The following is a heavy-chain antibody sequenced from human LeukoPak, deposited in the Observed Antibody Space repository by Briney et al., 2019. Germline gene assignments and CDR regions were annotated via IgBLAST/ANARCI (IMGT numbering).Heavy chain of an antibody. J-gene: IGHJ4*02. D-gene: IGHD4-17*01. CDR1: GFTFSSYS. CDR2: ISSSSSYI. Sequence: GGSLRLSCAASGFTFSSYSMNWVRQAPGKGLEWVSSISSSSSYIYHADSAKGRFTISRDNAKNSLYLQMNSLRAEDTAVHYCATQGYGDYVYWGQGTLVTVSS. V-gene: IGHV3-21*01. CDR3: ATQGYGDYVY.